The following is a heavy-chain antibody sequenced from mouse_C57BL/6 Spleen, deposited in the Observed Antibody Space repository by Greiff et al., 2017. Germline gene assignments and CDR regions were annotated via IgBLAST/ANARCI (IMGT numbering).Heavy chain of an antibody. J-gene: IGHJ2*01. CDR1: GFTFSSYG. Sequence: DVKLVESGGDLVKPGGSLKLSCAASGFTFSSYGMSWVRQTPDKRLEWVATISSGGSYTYYPDSVKGRFTISRDNAKNTLYLQMSSLKSEDTAMYYCARRGGNPYYFDYWGQGTTLTVSS. D-gene: IGHD2-1*01. CDR3: ARRGGNPYYFDY. CDR2: ISSGGSYT. V-gene: IGHV5-6*02.